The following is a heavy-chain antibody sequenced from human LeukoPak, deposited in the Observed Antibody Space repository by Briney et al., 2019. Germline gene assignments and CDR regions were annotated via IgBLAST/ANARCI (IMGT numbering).Heavy chain of an antibody. V-gene: IGHV4-34*01. CDR2: INPRGTI. J-gene: IGHJ4*02. Sequence: SETLSLTCGVFGGSFSGYSWSWIRQSPGKGLEWIGDINPRGTINFNPSLKSRVLMSLDASRTQFSLRLDSVTAADTAVYYCAREQALPGVTISGVVVMGYLDNWGQGSLVIVSS. CDR1: GGSFSGYS. D-gene: IGHD3-3*01. CDR3: AREQALPGVTISGVVVMGYLDN.